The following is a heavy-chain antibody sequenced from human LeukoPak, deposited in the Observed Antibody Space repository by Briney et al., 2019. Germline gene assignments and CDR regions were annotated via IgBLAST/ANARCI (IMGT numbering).Heavy chain of an antibody. CDR2: VHYSGTT. D-gene: IGHD1-26*01. CDR1: GDSVSSYY. Sequence: SETLSLTCTVSGDSVSSYYWSWIRQSPGKGLAWTGYVHYSGTTNYNPSLKSRVIISIDTSKNQFSLKLSSLTATDTALYYCARVSGAVNRYYFDSWGQGTLVTVSS. J-gene: IGHJ4*02. CDR3: ARVSGAVNRYYFDS. V-gene: IGHV4-59*02.